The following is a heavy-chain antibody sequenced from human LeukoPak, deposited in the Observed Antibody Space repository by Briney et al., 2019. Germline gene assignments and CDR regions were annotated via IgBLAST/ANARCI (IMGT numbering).Heavy chain of an antibody. D-gene: IGHD3-16*01. J-gene: IGHJ4*02. CDR1: GGTFSSYA. CDR3: ATIMITFGDYYFDY. Sequence: ASVKVSCKASGGTFSSYAISWVRQAPGQGLEWMGGIIPIFGTANYAQKFQGRVTITADKSTSTAYMELSSLRSEDTAVYYCATIMITFGDYYFDYWGQGTLVTVSS. V-gene: IGHV1-69*06. CDR2: IIPIFGTA.